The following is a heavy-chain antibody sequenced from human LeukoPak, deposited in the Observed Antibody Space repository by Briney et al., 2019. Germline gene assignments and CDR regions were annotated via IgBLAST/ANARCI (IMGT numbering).Heavy chain of an antibody. V-gene: IGHV1-24*01. J-gene: IGHJ4*02. D-gene: IGHD1-26*01. CDR1: GYTLTELS. CDR2: FDPEDGET. CDR3: ARDNSGSYPEDY. Sequence: ASVKVSCKVSGYTLTELSMHWVRQAPGKGLEWMGGFDPEDGETIYAQKFQGRVTMTEDTSTDTAYMELSSLRSEDTAVYYCARDNSGSYPEDYWGQGTLVSVSS.